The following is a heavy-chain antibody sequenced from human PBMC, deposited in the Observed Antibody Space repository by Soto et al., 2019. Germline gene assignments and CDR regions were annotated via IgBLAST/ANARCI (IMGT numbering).Heavy chain of an antibody. J-gene: IGHJ4*02. Sequence: GXSXKVSFKTSGYTXFAYGLALLRQAPGQRPEWMGWVIVNDERTNYAHNFQGRVTMTPDRSTTTTYMELRSLKYDDKAVYYCARELNTDSSAFYSFAYWGQGTMVNVSS. D-gene: IGHD3-22*01. CDR2: VIVNDERT. CDR1: GYTXFAYG. V-gene: IGHV1-18*01. CDR3: ARELNTDSSAFYSFAY.